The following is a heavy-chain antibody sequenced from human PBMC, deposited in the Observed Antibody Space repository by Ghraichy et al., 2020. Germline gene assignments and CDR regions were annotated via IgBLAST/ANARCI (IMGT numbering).Heavy chain of an antibody. CDR2: ISGSGGST. J-gene: IGHJ6*03. CDR1: GFTFSSYA. V-gene: IGHV3-23*01. CDR3: AKPSIVAAGLYYYYMDV. Sequence: LSLTCAASGFTFSSYAMSWVRQAPGKGLEWVSAISGSGGSTYYADSVKGRFTISRDNSKNTLYLQMNSLRAEDTAVYYCAKPSIVAAGLYYYYMDVWGKGTTVTVSS. D-gene: IGHD6-13*01.